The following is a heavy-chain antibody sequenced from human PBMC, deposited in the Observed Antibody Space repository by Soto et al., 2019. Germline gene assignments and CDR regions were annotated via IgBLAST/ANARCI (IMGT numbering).Heavy chain of an antibody. CDR2: IWYDGSNK. Sequence: PGGSLRLSCAASGFTFSSYGMHWVRQAPGKGLEWVAVIWYDGSNKYYADSVKGRFTISRDNSKNTLYLQMNSLRAEDTAVYYCARDRLGHIAVAPPYYGMDVWGQGTTVTVSS. CDR1: GFTFSSYG. J-gene: IGHJ6*02. D-gene: IGHD6-19*01. CDR3: ARDRLGHIAVAPPYYGMDV. V-gene: IGHV3-33*01.